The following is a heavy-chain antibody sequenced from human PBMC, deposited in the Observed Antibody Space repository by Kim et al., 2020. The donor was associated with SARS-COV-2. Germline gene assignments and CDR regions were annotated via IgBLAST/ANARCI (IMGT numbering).Heavy chain of an antibody. Sequence: TYYNPSRVTRVTVSVDTSKDQFSLKLTSVTAADAAVYYCARDAGPSSIDSWGQGTRVTVSS. CDR2: T. D-gene: IGHD2-15*01. CDR3: ARDAGPSSIDS. V-gene: IGHV4-31*02. J-gene: IGHJ4*02.